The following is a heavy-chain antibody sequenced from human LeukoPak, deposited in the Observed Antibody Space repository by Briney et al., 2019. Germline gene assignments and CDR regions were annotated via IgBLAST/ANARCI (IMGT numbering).Heavy chain of an antibody. Sequence: SETLSLTCTVSGGSISSYYWSWIRQPAGKGLEWIGRIYTSGSTNYNPSLKSRVTISVDTSKNQFSLKLSSVTAADTAVYYCARESSPVRKVDYWGQGTLVTVSS. CDR3: ARESSPVRKVDY. V-gene: IGHV4-4*07. CDR1: GGSISSYY. J-gene: IGHJ4*02. CDR2: IYTSGST.